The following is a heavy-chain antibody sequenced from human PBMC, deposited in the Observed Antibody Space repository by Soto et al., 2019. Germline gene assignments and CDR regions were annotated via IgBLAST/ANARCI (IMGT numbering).Heavy chain of an antibody. CDR3: AGHPTGYSGYDRDY. J-gene: IGHJ4*02. V-gene: IGHV4-39*01. CDR2: IYYSGST. D-gene: IGHD5-12*01. Sequence: PSETLSLTCTVSGGSISSSSYYWGWIRQPPGKGLEWIGSIYYSGSTYYNPSLKSRVTISVDTSKNQFSLKLSSVTAADTAVYYGAGHPTGYSGYDRDYWGQGTLVAVS. CDR1: GGSISSSSYY.